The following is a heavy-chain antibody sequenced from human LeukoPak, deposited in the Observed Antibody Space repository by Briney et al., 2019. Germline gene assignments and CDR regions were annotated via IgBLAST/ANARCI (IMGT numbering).Heavy chain of an antibody. CDR1: GYTFTSYG. D-gene: IGHD3-10*01. Sequence: GASVKVSCKASGYTFTSYGISWVRQAPGQGLEWMGWISAYNGNTNYAQRLQGRVTMTTDTSTSTAYMELRSLRSDDTAVYYCARDLIGRVYYYYMDVWGKGTTVTISS. CDR2: ISAYNGNT. J-gene: IGHJ6*03. V-gene: IGHV1-18*01. CDR3: ARDLIGRVYYYYMDV.